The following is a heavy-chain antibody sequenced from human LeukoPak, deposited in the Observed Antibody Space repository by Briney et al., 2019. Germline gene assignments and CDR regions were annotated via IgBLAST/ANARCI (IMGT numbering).Heavy chain of an antibody. CDR2: IKQDGSEK. J-gene: IGHJ4*02. CDR3: ARERYGSGSYYNDY. CDR1: GFTFSSYW. V-gene: IGHV3-7*03. Sequence: GGSLRLSCAASGFTFSSYWMSWVRQAPGKGREWVANIKQDGSEKYYVDSVKGRFTISRDNAKNSLYLQMNSLRAEDTAVYYCARERYGSGSYYNDYWGQGTLVTVSS. D-gene: IGHD3-10*01.